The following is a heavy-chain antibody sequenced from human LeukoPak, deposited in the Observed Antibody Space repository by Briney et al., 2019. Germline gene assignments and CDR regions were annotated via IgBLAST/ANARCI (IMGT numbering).Heavy chain of an antibody. Sequence: SETLSLTCIVSGGSISGYYWSWIRQPPGKGLEWIGSIYYSGSTNYNPSLKSRVTISIDMSKNQFSLKLSSVTAADTAVYYCARRWRYSSGWDHFDYWGQGTLVTVSS. J-gene: IGHJ4*02. CDR1: GGSISGYY. CDR3: ARRWRYSSGWDHFDY. D-gene: IGHD6-19*01. CDR2: IYYSGST. V-gene: IGHV4-59*08.